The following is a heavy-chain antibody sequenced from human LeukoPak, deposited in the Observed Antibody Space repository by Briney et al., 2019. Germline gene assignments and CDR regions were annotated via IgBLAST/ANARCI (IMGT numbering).Heavy chain of an antibody. CDR3: ARTSNSRMGAFDI. CDR2: IYYSGST. Sequence: SQTLSLTCTVSGGSITTGGYYWNWIRQHTGKGLEWIGYIYYSGSTYYNPSLKSRLTISVDTSKNQFSLRLSSVTAADTAVYSCARTSNSRMGAFDIWGQGTMVTVSS. J-gene: IGHJ3*02. V-gene: IGHV4-31*03. D-gene: IGHD2/OR15-2a*01. CDR1: GGSITTGGYY.